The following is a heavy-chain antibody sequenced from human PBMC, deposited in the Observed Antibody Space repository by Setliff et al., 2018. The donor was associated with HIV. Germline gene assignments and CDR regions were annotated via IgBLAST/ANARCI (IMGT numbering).Heavy chain of an antibody. V-gene: IGHV1-3*01. Sequence: ASVKVSCKASGYTFISYAMHWVRQAPGQRLEWMGWMNVGNGNTKYSQDFQGRITISTDTSANTAYMELTDLRSDDTAVYFCVRGALLAAFDFDHWGHGTLVTVSS. CDR3: VRGALLAAFDFDH. CDR2: MNVGNGNT. J-gene: IGHJ4*01. D-gene: IGHD6-25*01. CDR1: GYTFISYA.